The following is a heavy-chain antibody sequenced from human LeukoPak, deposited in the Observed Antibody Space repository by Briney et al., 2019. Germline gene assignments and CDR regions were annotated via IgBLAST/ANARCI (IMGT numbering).Heavy chain of an antibody. V-gene: IGHV3-23*01. CDR3: AKDRYSYGYLY. CDR2: ISGSGGST. Sequence: GGSLRLSCAASGFTFSSYAMSWVRQAPGNGLEWVSAISGSGGSTYYADSVKGRFTISRDNSKNTLYLQMNSLRAEDTAVYYCAKDRYSYGYLYWGQGTLVTVSS. CDR1: GFTFSSYA. D-gene: IGHD5-18*01. J-gene: IGHJ4*02.